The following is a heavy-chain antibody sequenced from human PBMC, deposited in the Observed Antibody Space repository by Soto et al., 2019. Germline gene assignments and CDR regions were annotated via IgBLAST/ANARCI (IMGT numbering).Heavy chain of an antibody. Sequence: KPSETLSLTCAVYGGSFSCYYWSWIRQPPGKGLEWIGEINHSGSTNYNPSLKSRVTISVDTSKNQFSLKLSSVTAADTAVYYCARVFSSSGWFDYWGQGTLVTVSS. D-gene: IGHD6-19*01. CDR1: GGSFSCYY. CDR3: ARVFSSSGWFDY. J-gene: IGHJ4*02. V-gene: IGHV4-34*01. CDR2: INHSGST.